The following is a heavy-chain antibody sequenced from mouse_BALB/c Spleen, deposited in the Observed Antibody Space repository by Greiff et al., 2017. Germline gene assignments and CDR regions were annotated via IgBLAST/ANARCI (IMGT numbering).Heavy chain of an antibody. V-gene: IGHV5-6-5*01. CDR2: ISSGGST. CDR3: ARGASLFDY. Sequence: EVQLQESGGGLVKPGGSLKLSCAASGFTFSSYAMSWVRQTPEKRLEWVASISSGGSTYYPDSVKGRFTISRDNARNILYLQMSSLRSEDTAMYYCARGASLFDYWGQGTTLTVSS. D-gene: IGHD6-2*01. J-gene: IGHJ2*01. CDR1: GFTFSSYA.